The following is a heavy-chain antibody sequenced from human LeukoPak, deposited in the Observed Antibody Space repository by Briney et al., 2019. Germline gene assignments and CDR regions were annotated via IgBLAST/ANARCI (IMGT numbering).Heavy chain of an antibody. Sequence: GGSLRLSCAASGFTFSSYSMNWVRQAPGKGLEWVSSISSSSSCIYYADSVKGRFTISRDNAKNSLYLQMNSLRAEDTAVYYCARVIRQTRTDAFDIWGQGTMVTVSS. J-gene: IGHJ3*02. CDR3: ARVIRQTRTDAFDI. CDR2: ISSSSSCI. D-gene: IGHD6-6*01. CDR1: GFTFSSYS. V-gene: IGHV3-21*01.